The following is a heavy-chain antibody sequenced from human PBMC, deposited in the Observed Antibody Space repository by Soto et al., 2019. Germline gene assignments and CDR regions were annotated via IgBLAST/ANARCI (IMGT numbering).Heavy chain of an antibody. CDR1: GGSISSYY. CDR3: ARIPER. D-gene: IGHD2-2*01. Sequence: SETLSLTCTVSGGSISSYYCSWIRQPPGKGLDWIGYIYHSGSTYYNPSLKSRVTISVDRSKNQFSLKLSSVTAADTAVYYCARIPERWGQGTLVTVSS. CDR2: IYHSGST. J-gene: IGHJ4*02. V-gene: IGHV4-59*12.